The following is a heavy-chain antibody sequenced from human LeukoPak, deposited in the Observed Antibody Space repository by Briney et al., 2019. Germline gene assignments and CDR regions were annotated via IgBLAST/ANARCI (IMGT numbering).Heavy chain of an antibody. CDR3: ARSSVNYYYYMDV. CDR2: ISHSGTT. V-gene: IGHV4-34*01. CDR1: GGSFSAYY. J-gene: IGHJ6*03. Sequence: SETLSLTCAVYGGSFSAYYWNWIRQPPGKGLEWIGEISHSGTTNYNPSLKSRLTISIDMSKNQFSLKLTSVTAADTAVYYCARSSVNYYYYMDVWGKGTTVTVSS. D-gene: IGHD6-25*01.